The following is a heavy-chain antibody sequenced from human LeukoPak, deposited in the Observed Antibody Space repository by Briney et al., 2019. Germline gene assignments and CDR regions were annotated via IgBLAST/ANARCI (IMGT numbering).Heavy chain of an antibody. CDR1: GFTFSSYA. CDR2: FSATDGSA. V-gene: IGHV3-23*01. Sequence: GGSLRLACAASGFTFSSYAMTWVRQALGKGLEWVSAFSATDGSAQYAESVEGRFTISRDNSKNTLFLQMNSLGAEDTAVYYCARAKIAAAGTGAFDVWGQGTLVTVSS. CDR3: ARAKIAAAGTGAFDV. J-gene: IGHJ3*01. D-gene: IGHD6-13*01.